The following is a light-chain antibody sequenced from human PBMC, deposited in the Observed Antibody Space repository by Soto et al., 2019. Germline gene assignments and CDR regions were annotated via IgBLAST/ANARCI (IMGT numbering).Light chain of an antibody. V-gene: IGKV3-20*01. J-gene: IGKJ4*01. CDR1: QSISGRY. CDR2: DAS. Sequence: ETVLTQSPGTLSLSPGERASLSCRASQSISGRYLAWYQQKPGQAPRLLIYDASSRATGIPDRFSGSGSGTAFILNISRLEPEDFAAYYCQKYGSSPLTFGGGTTVEIK. CDR3: QKYGSSPLT.